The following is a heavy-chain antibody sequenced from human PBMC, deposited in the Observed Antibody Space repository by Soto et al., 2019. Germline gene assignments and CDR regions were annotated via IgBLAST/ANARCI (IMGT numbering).Heavy chain of an antibody. CDR3: ERDGGTMVRGVSWFDP. D-gene: IGHD3-10*01. CDR2: IWYDGSNK. Sequence: QVQLVESGGGVVQPGRSLRLSCAASGFTFSSYGMHWVRQAPGKGLEWVAVIWYDGSNKYYADSVKGRFTISRDNSKNPLYLQMNSLRAEDTAVYYCERDGGTMVRGVSWFDPWGQGTLVTVSS. J-gene: IGHJ5*02. V-gene: IGHV3-33*01. CDR1: GFTFSSYG.